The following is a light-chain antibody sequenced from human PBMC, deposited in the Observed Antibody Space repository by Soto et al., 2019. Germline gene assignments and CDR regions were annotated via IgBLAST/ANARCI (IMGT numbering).Light chain of an antibody. CDR1: SSDIGGYDY. J-gene: IGLJ1*01. CDR2: EVY. Sequence: QSALTQPASVSGSPGQSITISCTGTSSDIGGYDYVSWYQQHPGKAPKLMIYEVYKWPSGVSTRFSGSKSGNTASLTISGLQAEDEADYFCSSYISSSTLEVFGTGTKLTVL. V-gene: IGLV2-14*01. CDR3: SSYISSSTLEV.